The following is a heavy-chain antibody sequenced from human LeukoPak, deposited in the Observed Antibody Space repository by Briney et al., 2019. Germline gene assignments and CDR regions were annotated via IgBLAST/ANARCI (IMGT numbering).Heavy chain of an antibody. CDR3: ARYGYSYAITGDAFDI. Sequence: GGSLRLSCAASGFTFSAYYMSWIRQAPGKGLEWVSYISSSGSTIYYADSVKGRFTISRDNAKNSLYLQMNSLRAEDTAVYYCARYGYSYAITGDAFDIWGQGTMVTVSS. J-gene: IGHJ3*02. CDR2: ISSSGSTI. D-gene: IGHD5-18*01. CDR1: GFTFSAYY. V-gene: IGHV3-11*01.